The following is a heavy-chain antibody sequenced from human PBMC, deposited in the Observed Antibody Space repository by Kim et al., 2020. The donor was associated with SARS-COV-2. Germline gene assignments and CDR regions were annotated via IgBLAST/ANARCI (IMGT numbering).Heavy chain of an antibody. CDR1: GFTFSAYW. Sequence: GGSLRLSCSASGFTFSAYWMHWVRQAPGEGLVWVSHINIDGSRTSYADSVKGRFTIYRDNAKNTLYLQMNSLRAEDTAVYYCVRTSDTWGQGTLVTVSS. J-gene: IGHJ4*02. V-gene: IGHV3-74*01. CDR2: INIDGSRT. CDR3: VRTSDT.